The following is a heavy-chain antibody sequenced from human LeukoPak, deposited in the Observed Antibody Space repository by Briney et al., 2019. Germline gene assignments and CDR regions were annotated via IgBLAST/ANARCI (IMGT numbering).Heavy chain of an antibody. D-gene: IGHD5-12*01. J-gene: IGHJ4*02. CDR1: GGSISNYF. CDR2: MSYSGST. Sequence: SETLSLTCTVSGGSISNYFWSWIRQPPGKGLEWIVIMSYSGSTYYNPSLKSRVTMSLDTSNNEFSLNVFSVTAADTAVYYCASVATLAEYFDYWAQGTLVTVS. V-gene: IGHV4-59*04. CDR3: ASVATLAEYFDY.